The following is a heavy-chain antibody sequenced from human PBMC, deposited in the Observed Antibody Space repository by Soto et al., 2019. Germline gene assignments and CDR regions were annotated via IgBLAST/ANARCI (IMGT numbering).Heavy chain of an antibody. J-gene: IGHJ3*02. V-gene: IGHV1-69*19. CDR2: IIPMFGMA. D-gene: IGHD2-21*02. CDR1: GGTFSTYA. CDR3: AREPSPYFAGDCYSYVCDS. Sequence: QVQLVQSGAEVKKPGSSVKVSCKASGGTFSTYAISWMRQAPGQGLEWMGGIIPMFGMANYAQNFQGRVTITADESTGTAYMELSNLRSDDTAVYYCAREPSPYFAGDCYSYVCDSWGEGTQVTVS.